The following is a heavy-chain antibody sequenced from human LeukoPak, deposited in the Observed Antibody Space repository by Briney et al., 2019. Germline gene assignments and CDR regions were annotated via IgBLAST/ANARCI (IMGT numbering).Heavy chain of an antibody. Sequence: GGSLRLSCAASGFTFSSYAMNCVRQAPGKGLDWVSFISASGSTTHYADSVTGRFTISRDNSNNTLYLQINSLRAEDTAAYYCAKGAQYDFWSGYTLEYFDVWGKGTLVTVSS. D-gene: IGHD3-3*01. CDR1: GFTFSSYA. CDR3: AKGAQYDFWSGYTLEYFDV. V-gene: IGHV3-23*01. CDR2: ISASGSTT. J-gene: IGHJ4*02.